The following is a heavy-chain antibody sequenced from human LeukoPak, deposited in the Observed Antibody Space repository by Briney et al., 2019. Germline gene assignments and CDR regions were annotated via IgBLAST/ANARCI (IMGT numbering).Heavy chain of an antibody. V-gene: IGHV3-30*18. D-gene: IGHD1-1*01. J-gene: IGHJ3*02. CDR3: AKAKEYWKNAFDI. Sequence: GGSLRLSCVASGFTFSSYGMHWVRQAPGKGLEWVAVISYDGSNKYYADSVKGRFTISRDNSKNTLYLQMNSLRAEDTAVYYCAKAKEYWKNAFDIWGQGTMVTVSS. CDR2: ISYDGSNK. CDR1: GFTFSSYG.